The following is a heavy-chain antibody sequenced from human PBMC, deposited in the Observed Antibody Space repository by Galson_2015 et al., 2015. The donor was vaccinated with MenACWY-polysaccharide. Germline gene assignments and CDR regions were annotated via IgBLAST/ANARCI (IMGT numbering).Heavy chain of an antibody. J-gene: IGHJ4*02. CDR2: IRYDGSNK. D-gene: IGHD6-19*01. Sequence: SLRLSCAASGFTFSSYGMHWVRQAPGKGLEWVAFIRYDGSNKYYADSVKGRFTISRDNSKNTLYLQMNSLRAEDTAVYYCAKDAVAGRGPRSYWGQGTLVTVSS. CDR1: GFTFSSYG. CDR3: AKDAVAGRGPRSY. V-gene: IGHV3-30*02.